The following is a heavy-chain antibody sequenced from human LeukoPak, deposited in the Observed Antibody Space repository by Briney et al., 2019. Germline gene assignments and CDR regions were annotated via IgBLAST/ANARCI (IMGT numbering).Heavy chain of an antibody. J-gene: IGHJ4*02. CDR2: IYYSGST. Sequence: SETLSLTCTVSGGSISSYYWSWIRQPPGKGLEWIGYIYYSGSTNYNPSLKSRVTISVDTSKNQFSLKLSSVTAADTAVYYCARVRVGVGATAYFDYWGQGTLVTVSS. D-gene: IGHD1-26*01. V-gene: IGHV4-59*01. CDR1: GGSISSYY. CDR3: ARVRVGVGATAYFDY.